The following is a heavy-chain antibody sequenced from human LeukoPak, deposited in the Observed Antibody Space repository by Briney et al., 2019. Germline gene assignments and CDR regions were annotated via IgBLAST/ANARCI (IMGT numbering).Heavy chain of an antibody. Sequence: GGSLRLSCAASGFTFSSYSMHWVRQAPGKGLEWVAVIWYDGSNKYHADSVKGRFTISRDNSKNTLFLQMNSLRAEDTALYYCARGLGYSYGYGIDYWGQGTLVTVSS. CDR2: IWYDGSNK. CDR3: ARGLGYSYGYGIDY. CDR1: GFTFSSYS. D-gene: IGHD5-18*01. V-gene: IGHV3-33*01. J-gene: IGHJ4*02.